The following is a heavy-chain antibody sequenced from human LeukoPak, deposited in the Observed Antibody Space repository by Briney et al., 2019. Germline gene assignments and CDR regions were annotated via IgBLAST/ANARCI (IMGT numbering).Heavy chain of an antibody. D-gene: IGHD3-16*01. J-gene: IGHJ4*02. CDR1: EFTFSSYD. V-gene: IGHV3-48*03. Sequence: GGSLRLSCAASEFTFSSYDIIWVRQAPGKGLEWVSWITGSGGAVKYTDSVKGRFTISRDNAKKSVYLQINSLRVEDTAVYYCARNGGGLDYWGQGTLVTVSS. CDR3: ARNGGGLDY. CDR2: ITGSGGAV.